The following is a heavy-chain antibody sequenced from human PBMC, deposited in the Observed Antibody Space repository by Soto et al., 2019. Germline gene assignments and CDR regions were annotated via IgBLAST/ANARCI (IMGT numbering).Heavy chain of an antibody. J-gene: IGHJ5*02. CDR3: ARAYRAHRFHDYSKRAAWFDP. Sequence: QVQLQESGPGLVKPSQTLSLTCTVSGGSISSGGYYWSWIRQHPGKGLEWIGYIYYSGSTYYNPSLKSRVTISVDTSKNQFSLKLSSVTAADTAVYYCARAYRAHRFHDYSKRAAWFDPWGQGTLVTVSS. D-gene: IGHD4-4*01. CDR2: IYYSGST. CDR1: GGSISSGGYY. V-gene: IGHV4-31*03.